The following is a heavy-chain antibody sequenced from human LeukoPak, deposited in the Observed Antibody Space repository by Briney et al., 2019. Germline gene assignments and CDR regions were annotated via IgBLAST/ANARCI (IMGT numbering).Heavy chain of an antibody. V-gene: IGHV3-9*01. CDR1: GFIFEDYA. CDR3: ATPRRYYDY. CDR2: ISWNSGSI. J-gene: IGHJ4*02. Sequence: GGSLRLSCTVSGFIFEDYAMHWVRQAPGKGLEWVSGISWNSGSIGYADSVKGRFTISRDNAKNSLYLQMNSLRAEDTAVYYCATPRRYYDYWGQGTLVTVSS.